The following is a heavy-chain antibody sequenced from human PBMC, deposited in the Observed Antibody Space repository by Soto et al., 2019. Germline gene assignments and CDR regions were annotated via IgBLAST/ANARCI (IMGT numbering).Heavy chain of an antibody. CDR3: ARRHDAFDI. Sequence: GGSLRLSCTTSTLRFSDHTMSWFRQAPGKGLEWVSDINNSGHYTYYADSVKGRFTISRDNSKNTMFLQMNSLRVEDTAMYYCARRHDAFDIWGQGTMVTVSS. CDR2: INNSGHYT. V-gene: IGHV3-23*01. J-gene: IGHJ3*02. CDR1: TLRFSDHT.